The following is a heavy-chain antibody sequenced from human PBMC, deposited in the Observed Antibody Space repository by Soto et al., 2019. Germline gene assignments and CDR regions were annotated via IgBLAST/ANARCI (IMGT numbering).Heavy chain of an antibody. CDR3: ARESGGYYDSSGYKAYFDL. CDR1: GGTFSSYT. V-gene: IGHV1-69*08. J-gene: IGHJ2*01. CDR2: IIPILGIA. Sequence: QVQLVQSGAEVKKPGSSVKVSCKASGGTFSSYTISWVRQAPGQGLEWMGRIIPILGIANYAQKFQGRVTITADKSTSTAYMELSSLRSEDTAVYYCARESGGYYDSSGYKAYFDLWGRGTLVTVSS. D-gene: IGHD3-22*01.